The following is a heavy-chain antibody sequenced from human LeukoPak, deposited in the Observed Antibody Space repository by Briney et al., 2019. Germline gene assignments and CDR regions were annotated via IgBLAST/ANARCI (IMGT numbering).Heavy chain of an antibody. CDR3: ARTAEYCSSTSCYIWGRYYYYGMDV. D-gene: IGHD2-2*02. CDR2: ISSSSSTI. Sequence: GGSLRLSCAASGFAVSNSYMTWVRQAPGKGLEWVSYISSSSSTIYYADSVKGRFTISRDNAKNSLYLQMNSLRAEDTAVYYCARTAEYCSSTSCYIWGRYYYYGMDVWGQGTTVTVSS. J-gene: IGHJ6*02. CDR1: GFAVSNSY. V-gene: IGHV3-48*01.